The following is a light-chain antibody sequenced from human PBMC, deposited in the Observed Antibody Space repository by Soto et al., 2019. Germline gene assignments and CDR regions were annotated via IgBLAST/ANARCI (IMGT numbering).Light chain of an antibody. J-gene: IGKJ1*01. CDR2: GAS. CDR3: QQYNTYSWT. Sequence: EILMTQSPATLSLSPGERATLSCRASQSVSSNLAWYQQKPGQAPRLLIYGASTRATGIPTRVSGSGSGTEFALTISSLQPDDFETYYCQQYNTYSWTFGPGTKVDI. V-gene: IGKV3-15*01. CDR1: QSVSSN.